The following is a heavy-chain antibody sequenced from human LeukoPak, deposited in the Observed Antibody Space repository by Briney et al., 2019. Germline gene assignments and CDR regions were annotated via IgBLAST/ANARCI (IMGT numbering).Heavy chain of an antibody. CDR1: AAISSFC. CDR3: AGSIFGYPWFDP. V-gene: IGHV4-59*01. Sequence: SETLSLTCTVSAAISSFCWSWLRQPPGKGLEWIGYVFHTGHTNYNPSLKSRVTMSIDPSKDQFSLEVTSVTAADTAVYYCAGSIFGYPWFDPWGQGTLVTVSS. CDR2: VFHTGHT. D-gene: IGHD3-9*01. J-gene: IGHJ5*02.